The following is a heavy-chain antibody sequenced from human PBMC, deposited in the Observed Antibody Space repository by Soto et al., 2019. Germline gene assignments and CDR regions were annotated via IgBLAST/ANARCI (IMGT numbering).Heavy chain of an antibody. V-gene: IGHV3-13*01. CDR3: ARGGETNYFESSGLLDY. CDR1: GFNFSTYD. D-gene: IGHD3-22*01. CDR2: IGSGGDT. J-gene: IGHJ4*02. Sequence: EVQLVESGGGLVQPGGSLRLSCIASGFNFSTYDMHWVRQATGKGLEWVSIIGSGGDTYYPGSVKGRFTVSRENAKSYFYLQMDSLRAEDTAVYYCARGGETNYFESSGLLDYWGQGTLVTVSS.